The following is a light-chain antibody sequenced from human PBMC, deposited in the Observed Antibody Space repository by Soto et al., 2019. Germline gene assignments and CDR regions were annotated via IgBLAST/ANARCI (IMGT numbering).Light chain of an antibody. J-gene: IGLJ2*01. CDR1: SSGVEYYNL. V-gene: IGLV2-23*01. CDR3: SSYAGAVV. CDR2: EGS. Sequence: QSALTQPASVSGSPGQSITLSCTRTSSGVEYYNLVSWYQHHPGKAPKLIFYEGSQRPSGVSDRFSGSKSGNTASLTISGLQAEDEADYYCSSYAGAVVFGGGTKLTVL.